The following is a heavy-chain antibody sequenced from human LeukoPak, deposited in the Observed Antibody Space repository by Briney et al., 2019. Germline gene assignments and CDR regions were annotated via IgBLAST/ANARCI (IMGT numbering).Heavy chain of an antibody. J-gene: IGHJ6*02. CDR3: VRDRVDSSGYYYYYGLGV. CDR2: FYSSWST. D-gene: IGHD3-22*01. Sequence: SETLSLTCTVSGTSLTTYFWSWIRQPAGKGLEWIGRFYSSWSTSYNPYLKSRLTMSVDTSKNEFSLKLRSVTAADTAVYYCVRDRVDSSGYYYYYGLGVWGQGTTVIVSS. V-gene: IGHV4-4*07. CDR1: GTSLTTYF.